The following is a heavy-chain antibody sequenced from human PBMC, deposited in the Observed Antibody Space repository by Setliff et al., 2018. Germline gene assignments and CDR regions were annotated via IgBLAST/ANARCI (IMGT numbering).Heavy chain of an antibody. J-gene: IGHJ1*01. CDR2: IFYSGSA. Sequence: SETLSLTCSVSGGSISPYYWIWIRQSPGKGLEWIGYIFYSGSARYNPSLESRVTMSVDTSKNKISLKLTSVTAADTAVYYCARQDRFYDRSVFVEYFQHWGQGALVTVSS. V-gene: IGHV4-59*08. CDR1: GGSISPYY. CDR3: ARQDRFYDRSVFVEYFQH. D-gene: IGHD3-22*01.